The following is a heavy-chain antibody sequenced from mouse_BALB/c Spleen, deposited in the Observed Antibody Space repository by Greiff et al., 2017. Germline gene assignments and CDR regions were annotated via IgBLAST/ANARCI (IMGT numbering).Heavy chain of an antibody. J-gene: IGHJ4*01. V-gene: IGHV3-8*02. CDR1: GYSITSCY. D-gene: IGHD1-1*02. CDR2: ISYSGST. Sequence: EVQLMESGPSLVKPSQSLSLTCSVTGYSITSCYWNWIRKFPGNKLEYMGYISYSGSTNYNPPLKSRISITRDTTKNQYYLQLNSVTTEDTATYYCARYGEGGMDYWGQGTSVTVSS. CDR3: ARYGEGGMDY.